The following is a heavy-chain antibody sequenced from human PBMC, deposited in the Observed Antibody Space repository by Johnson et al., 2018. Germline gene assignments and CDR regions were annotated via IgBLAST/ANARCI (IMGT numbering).Heavy chain of an antibody. CDR2: ISWNRGKI. V-gene: IGHV3-9*01. Sequence: EVQLVESGGGLVQPGRSLRLSCAASGFIFEDYAMHWVRQAPGKGLEWVSGISWNRGKIEYADAVKGRFTISRDNAKNSLYMQMNSLRNEDTALYYCAKNDTSGWYRYFQHWGQGTLVTVSS. J-gene: IGHJ1*01. CDR1: GFIFEDYA. CDR3: AKNDTSGWYRYFQH. D-gene: IGHD6-19*01.